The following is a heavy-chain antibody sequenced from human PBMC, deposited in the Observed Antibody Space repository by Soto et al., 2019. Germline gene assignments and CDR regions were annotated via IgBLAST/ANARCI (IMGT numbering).Heavy chain of an antibody. CDR3: VRNGMLGALED. Sequence: PGGSLRLSCVASGFTFSSYSMNWVRQAPGKGLEWVSSISGTIRFIYYRDSMKGRFTISRDNAKNSLYLQMNSLRAEDTAVYYCVRNGMLGALEDWGQGTMVTVSS. J-gene: IGHJ4*02. D-gene: IGHD1-26*01. CDR2: ISGTIRFI. CDR1: GFTFSSYS. V-gene: IGHV3-21*06.